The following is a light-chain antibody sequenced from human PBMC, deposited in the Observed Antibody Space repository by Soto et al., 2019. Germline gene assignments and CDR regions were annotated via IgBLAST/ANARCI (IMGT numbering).Light chain of an antibody. J-gene: IGKJ5*01. V-gene: IGKV1-39*01. CDR3: QQHNSFSIT. CDR2: AAS. Sequence: IQLTHSPSFLSASVGDRVTITCRASQSISSYLNWYQQKPGKAPKLLIYAASSLQSGVPSRFSGSGSGTEFTLTINSLQADDFATYYCQQHNSFSITFGQGTRLEI. CDR1: QSISSY.